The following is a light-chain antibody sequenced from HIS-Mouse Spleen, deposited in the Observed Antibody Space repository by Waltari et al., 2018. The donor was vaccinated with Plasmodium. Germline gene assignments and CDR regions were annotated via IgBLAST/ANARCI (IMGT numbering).Light chain of an antibody. CDR2: GAS. J-gene: IGKJ1*01. CDR3: QQYNNWPAWT. V-gene: IGKV3-15*01. CDR1: QRVSSN. Sequence: EIVMTQSPATLSVSPGERATLSCRASQRVSSNLAWYQQKPGQAPRLLIYGASTRATGIPARCSGSGSGTEFTLTISSLQSEDFAVYYCQQYNNWPAWTFGQGTKVEIK.